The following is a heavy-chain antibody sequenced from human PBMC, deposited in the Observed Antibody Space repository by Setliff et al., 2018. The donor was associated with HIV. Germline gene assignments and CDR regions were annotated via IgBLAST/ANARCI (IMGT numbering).Heavy chain of an antibody. V-gene: IGHV4-34*01. CDR3: ARGRLYGVVDY. CDR1: GGSSSGYY. CDR2: INHSGST. Sequence: SETLSLTCAVYGGSSSGYYWSWIRQPPGKGLEWIGEINHSGSTSYNPSLKSRVTISVDTSKNQFPLKLTSVTAADTAVYYCARGRLYGVVDYWGQGTLVTVSS. D-gene: IGHD3-10*01. J-gene: IGHJ4*02.